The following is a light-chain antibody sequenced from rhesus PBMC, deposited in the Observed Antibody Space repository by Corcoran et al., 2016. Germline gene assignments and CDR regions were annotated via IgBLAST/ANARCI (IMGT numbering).Light chain of an antibody. J-gene: IGKJ4*01. V-gene: IGKV1-74*01. CDR1: YNVNNY. CDR3: QHGYGTPLT. Sequence: DIQMTQSPSSLSASVGDRVTITCRTSYNVNNYLNWYQQKPGKAPKLLSYEASTLQSGVPSRFSGGGSRTDYTFTLSSLQPEDVATYYCQHGYGTPLTFGGGTKVEIK. CDR2: EAS.